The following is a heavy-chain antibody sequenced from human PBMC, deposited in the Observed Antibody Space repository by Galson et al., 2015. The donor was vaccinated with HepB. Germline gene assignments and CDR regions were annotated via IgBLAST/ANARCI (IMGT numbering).Heavy chain of an antibody. J-gene: IGHJ6*02. V-gene: IGHV1-18*01. CDR2: ISAYNGNT. Sequence: SVKVSCKASGYTFTSYGISWVRQAPGQGLEWMGWISAYNGNTNYAQKLQGRVTMTTDTSTSTAYMELRSLRSDDTAVYYCARVWYCSSTSCYKVSDYYYYGMDVWGQGTTVTVSS. CDR3: ARVWYCSSTSCYKVSDYYYYGMDV. D-gene: IGHD2-2*02. CDR1: GYTFTSYG.